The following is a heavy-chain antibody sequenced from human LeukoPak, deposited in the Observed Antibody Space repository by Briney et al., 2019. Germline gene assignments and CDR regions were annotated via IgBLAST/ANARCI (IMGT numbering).Heavy chain of an antibody. CDR3: ARVYSGWYHMDV. J-gene: IGHJ6*03. CDR1: GFTFSSYW. D-gene: IGHD6-19*01. CDR2: INSDGSST. V-gene: IGHV3-74*01. Sequence: GGSLRLSCAASGFTFSSYWMHWVRQAPGKGLVWVSRINSDGSSTSYADSVKGRFTVSRDNAKNTLYLQMNSLRAEDTAVYYCARVYSGWYHMDVWGNGTTVTVSS.